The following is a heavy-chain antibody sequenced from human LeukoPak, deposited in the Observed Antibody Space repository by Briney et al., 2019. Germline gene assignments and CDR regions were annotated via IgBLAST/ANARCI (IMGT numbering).Heavy chain of an antibody. CDR1: ASTFSSYA. V-gene: IGHV3-23*01. CDR2: ISGSGSRT. J-gene: IGHJ3*01. Sequence: PGGSLRLSCAVSASTFSSYAMTWVRQAPGKGLEWVSTISGSGSRTHYADSVKGRFTITRDNPKNTLYLQMNSLRAEDTAVYYCGGGAGAAGIYDAFDFWGQGTLVTVSS. CDR3: GGGAGAAGIYDAFDF. D-gene: IGHD6-13*01.